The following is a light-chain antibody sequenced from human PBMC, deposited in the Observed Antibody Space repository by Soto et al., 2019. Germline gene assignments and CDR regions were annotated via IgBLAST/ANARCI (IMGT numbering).Light chain of an antibody. Sequence: DIQMTQSPSPLSGSVGDRVTITCRASQTISSWLAWYQQKPGKAPKLLIYKASTLKSGVPSRFSGSGSGTEFNLTISSLKPDHFENSYCQHYNSYSEAFGQRTKV. J-gene: IGKJ1*01. CDR1: QTISSW. CDR2: KAS. CDR3: QHYNSYSEA. V-gene: IGKV1-5*03.